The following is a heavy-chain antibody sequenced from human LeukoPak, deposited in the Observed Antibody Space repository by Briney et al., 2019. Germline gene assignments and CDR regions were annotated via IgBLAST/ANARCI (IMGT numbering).Heavy chain of an antibody. V-gene: IGHV1-18*01. D-gene: IGHD2-2*01. CDR1: GYTFTSYG. Sequence: ASVKVSCKASGYTFTSYGISWVRQAPGQGLEWMGWISAYNGNTNYAQKLQGRVTMTTDTSTSTAYMELRSLRSDDTAVYYCVTPYCSSTSCLDHYYGMDVWGQGTTVTVSS. CDR2: ISAYNGNT. CDR3: VTPYCSSTSCLDHYYGMDV. J-gene: IGHJ6*02.